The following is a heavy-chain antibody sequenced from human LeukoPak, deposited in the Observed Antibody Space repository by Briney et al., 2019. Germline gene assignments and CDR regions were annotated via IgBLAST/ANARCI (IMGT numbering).Heavy chain of an antibody. Sequence: PSETLSLTCTVPGGAISNYYWSWIRQPPGKGLEWIGYIYYSGSTNYNPSLKSRVTISVDTSKNQFSLKLRSVTAADTAVYYCARSPYCSSTSCSDYWGQGTLVTVSS. CDR2: IYYSGST. CDR1: GGAISNYY. D-gene: IGHD2-2*01. V-gene: IGHV4-59*08. J-gene: IGHJ4*02. CDR3: ARSPYCSSTSCSDY.